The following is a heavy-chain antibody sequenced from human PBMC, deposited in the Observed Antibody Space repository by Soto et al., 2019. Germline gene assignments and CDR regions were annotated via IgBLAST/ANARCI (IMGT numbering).Heavy chain of an antibody. V-gene: IGHV1-24*01. CDR3: AREGSGYPIDY. J-gene: IGHJ4*02. Sequence: ASVKVSCKFSGYTLSDLSMYWVRQAPGKGLEWMGGFDPEEGETIYAQKLQGRVTMATDTSTSTAYMELRSLRSDDTAVYYCAREGSGYPIDYWGQGTLVTVSS. D-gene: IGHD3-3*01. CDR1: GYTLSDLS. CDR2: FDPEEGET.